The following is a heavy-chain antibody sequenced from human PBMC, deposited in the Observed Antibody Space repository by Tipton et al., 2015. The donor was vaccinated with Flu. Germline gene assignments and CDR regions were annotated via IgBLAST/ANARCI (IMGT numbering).Heavy chain of an antibody. CDR1: GGSIGTYY. J-gene: IGHJ5*02. CDR3: ARSYYDSGGGHNEGGWSDP. D-gene: IGHD3-16*01. Sequence: LRLSCSVSGGSIGTYYWSWVRQPPGKEPEWIGYIYYRGNINYNPSLRSRVTISIDTAKNRFSLSLSSVTAADTAVYYCARSYYDSGGGHNEGGWSDPWGQGTLVPVSS. CDR2: IYYRGNI. V-gene: IGHV4-59*13.